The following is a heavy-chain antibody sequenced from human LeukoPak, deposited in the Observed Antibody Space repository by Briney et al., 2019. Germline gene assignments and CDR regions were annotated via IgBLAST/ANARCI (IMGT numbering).Heavy chain of an antibody. CDR3: ARTQGSSGRGDFDY. D-gene: IGHD6-25*01. CDR1: GYTFSTYT. V-gene: IGHV1-18*01. J-gene: IGHJ4*02. CDR2: INAYNGNT. Sequence: ASVKVSCKLSGYTFSTYTIRWVPQAPGQGLEWMGWINAYNGNTNYAQKLQGRVTMTTDTSTSTAYMELRSLGSDDTAVYYCARTQGSSGRGDFDYWGQGTLVTVSS.